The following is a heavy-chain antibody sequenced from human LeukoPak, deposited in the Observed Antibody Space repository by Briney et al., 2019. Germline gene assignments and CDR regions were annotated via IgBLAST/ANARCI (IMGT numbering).Heavy chain of an antibody. CDR3: AADGPADLFDGSEDPPRDAFEI. CDR2: IVVVSGNT. V-gene: IGHV1-58*01. CDR1: GFTFSTSA. Sequence: ASVKVSCKASGFTFSTSAVQWVRQARGQRLEWIGWIVVVSGNTDSAEKFQERAIITRDMSTSTAYMELSSLTSEDTAVFYCAADGPADLFDGSEDPPRDAFEIWGQGTMVTVSS. J-gene: IGHJ3*02. D-gene: IGHD3-22*01.